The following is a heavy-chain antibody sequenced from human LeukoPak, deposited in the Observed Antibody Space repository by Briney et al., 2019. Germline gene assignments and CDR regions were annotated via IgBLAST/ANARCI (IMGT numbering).Heavy chain of an antibody. CDR3: AREYGSGSCFDF. V-gene: IGHV3-11*05. D-gene: IGHD3-10*01. J-gene: IGHJ4*02. Sequence: PGGSLRLSCAASGFSFSDYYMSWIRQAPGEGLGGVSYISSSSSYTNYADSVKGRFTISRDNAKNSLYLQMNSLRAEDTAVYYCAREYGSGSCFDFWGQGTLVTVSS. CDR1: GFSFSDYY. CDR2: ISSSSSYT.